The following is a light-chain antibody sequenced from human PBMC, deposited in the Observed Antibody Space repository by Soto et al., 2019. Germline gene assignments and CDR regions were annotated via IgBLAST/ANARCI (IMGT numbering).Light chain of an antibody. V-gene: IGKV1-5*01. CDR1: QSISSW. Sequence: SQMTQSPSTLSASVGDRVTITCRASQSISSWLAWYQQKPGKAPKLLIYDASSLESGVPSRFSGSGSGTEFTLTISSLQPDDFATYYCQPYNSYWTFGQGTKVDIK. J-gene: IGKJ1*01. CDR3: QPYNSYWT. CDR2: DAS.